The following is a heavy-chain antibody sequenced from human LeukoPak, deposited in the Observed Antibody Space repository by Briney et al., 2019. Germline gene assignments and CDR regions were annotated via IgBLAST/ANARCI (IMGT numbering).Heavy chain of an antibody. V-gene: IGHV4-59*01. CDR2: IYYSGST. Sequence: SETLSLTCAVYGGSFSGYYWSWIRQPPGKGLEWIGYIYYSGSTNYNPSLKSRVTISVDTSKNQFSLKLSSVTAADTAVYYCARDIGYSSSWYDLDYWGQGTLVTVSS. D-gene: IGHD6-13*01. CDR3: ARDIGYSSSWYDLDY. J-gene: IGHJ4*02. CDR1: GGSFSGYY.